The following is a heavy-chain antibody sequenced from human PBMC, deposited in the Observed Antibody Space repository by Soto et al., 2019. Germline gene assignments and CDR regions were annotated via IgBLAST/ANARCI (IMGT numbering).Heavy chain of an antibody. V-gene: IGHV3-15*01. CDR3: TTGPDIVVVPAAQPTSDDAFDI. CDR1: GFTFSNAW. J-gene: IGHJ3*02. D-gene: IGHD2-2*01. Sequence: EVQLVESGGGLVKPGGSLRLSCAASGFTFSNAWMSWVRQAPGKGLEWVGRIKSKTDGGTTDYAAPVKGRFTISRDDSKNTLYLQMNSLKTEDTAVYYCTTGPDIVVVPAAQPTSDDAFDIWGQGTMVTVSS. CDR2: IKSKTDGGTT.